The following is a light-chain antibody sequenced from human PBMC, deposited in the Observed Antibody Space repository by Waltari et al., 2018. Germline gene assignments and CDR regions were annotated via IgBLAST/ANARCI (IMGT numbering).Light chain of an antibody. CDR1: EFPKRI. CDR3: WSTDSSGYYGV. CDR2: EDN. Sequence: SHELTQAPSVSVSPGQTARITFAGVEFPKRIVFWYQQKSGQAPVLVIYEDNKRPSGIPERFSGSTSDTLATLTISGAQVDDESDFYCWSTDSSGYYGVFGGGTKLTVL. V-gene: IGLV3-10*01. J-gene: IGLJ3*02.